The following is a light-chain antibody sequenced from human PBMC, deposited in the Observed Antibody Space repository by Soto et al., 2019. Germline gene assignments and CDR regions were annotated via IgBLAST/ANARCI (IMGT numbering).Light chain of an antibody. CDR1: QSLSGN. Sequence: IVMTQSPATLAGSPGETVTLSCRASQSLSGNLAWYQQKPGQAPRLLIFRASTRATGVPARLSGRGSGTVFTLTIRRLEPDDFAVYYCQKYGNFWTFGQGTKVDIK. J-gene: IGKJ1*01. CDR3: QKYGNFWT. V-gene: IGKV3-15*01. CDR2: RAS.